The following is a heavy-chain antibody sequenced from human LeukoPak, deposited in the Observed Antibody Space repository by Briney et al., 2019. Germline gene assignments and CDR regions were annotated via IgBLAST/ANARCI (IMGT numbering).Heavy chain of an antibody. CDR3: ARDQYTNSGNWFDP. D-gene: IGHD7-27*01. CDR2: ISWNSGSI. CDR1: GFTFDDYA. J-gene: IGHJ5*02. V-gene: IGHV3-9*01. Sequence: GRSLRLSCAASGFTFDDYAMHWVRQAPGKGLEWVSGISWNSGSIGYADSVKGRFTISRDNAKNSLYLQMNSLRAEDTAVYFCARDQYTNSGNWFDPWGQGTLVTVSS.